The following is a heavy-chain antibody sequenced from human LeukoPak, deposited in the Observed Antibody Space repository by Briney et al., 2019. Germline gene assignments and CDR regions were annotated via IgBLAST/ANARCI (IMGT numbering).Heavy chain of an antibody. CDR3: ARDGVHEQFVLSHFYMDV. V-gene: IGHV3-30*03. Sequence: PGGSLRLSCAASGFTFIGYVMHWVRQAPGKWLEWVAVISQEESGKYYADSVKGRVTSSRDNFKNTRYLQMNSLRLEDTAVYYCARDGVHEQFVLSHFYMDVWGKGTTVIVSS. CDR1: GFTFIGYV. CDR2: ISQEESGK. J-gene: IGHJ6*03. D-gene: IGHD2-8*01.